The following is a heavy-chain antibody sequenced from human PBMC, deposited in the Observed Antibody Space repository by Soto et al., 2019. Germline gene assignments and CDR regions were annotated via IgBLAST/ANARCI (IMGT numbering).Heavy chain of an antibody. D-gene: IGHD2-15*01. CDR1: GNSFSSNW. Sequence: KTCGESLKISCKVSGNSFSSNWIAWVRQLPGKGLEWMGFIYPGDSDTRYSPSFQGQVTISADKSISTAYLQLSSLKVSDTAIYYCARVYCSGGSCYNSFDIWGQGTMVTVSS. CDR3: ARVYCSGGSCYNSFDI. CDR2: IYPGDSDT. V-gene: IGHV5-51*01. J-gene: IGHJ3*02.